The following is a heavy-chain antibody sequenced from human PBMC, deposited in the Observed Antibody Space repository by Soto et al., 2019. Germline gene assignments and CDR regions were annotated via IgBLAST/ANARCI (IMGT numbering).Heavy chain of an antibody. Sequence: QVQLVESGGGVVQPGRSLRLSCAASGFTFSSYAMHWVRQAPGKGLEWVAVISYDGSNKYYADSVKGRFTISRDNSKNTLYLQMNSLRAEDTAVYYCARGADIVVVPAAPEGYYYYGMDVWGQGTTVTVSS. CDR1: GFTFSSYA. D-gene: IGHD2-2*01. V-gene: IGHV3-30-3*01. CDR2: ISYDGSNK. J-gene: IGHJ6*02. CDR3: ARGADIVVVPAAPEGYYYYGMDV.